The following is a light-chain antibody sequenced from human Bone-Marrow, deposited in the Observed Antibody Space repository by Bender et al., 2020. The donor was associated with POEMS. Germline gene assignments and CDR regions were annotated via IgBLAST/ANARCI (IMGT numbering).Light chain of an antibody. J-gene: IGLJ1*01. CDR1: SSDVGGHNY. CDR2: DVT. V-gene: IGLV2-14*03. CDR3: CSYAAGYV. Sequence: QSALTQPASVSGSPGQSITIACTGTSSDVGGHNYVSWYQQHPGNAPKLIIYDVTNRPSGVSNRFSGSKSGNTASLTISGLQAEDEADYYCCSYAAGYVFGTGTKVTVL.